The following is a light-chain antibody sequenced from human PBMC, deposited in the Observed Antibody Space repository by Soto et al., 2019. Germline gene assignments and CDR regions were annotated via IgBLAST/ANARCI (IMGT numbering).Light chain of an antibody. CDR3: QQYGDSPRT. V-gene: IGKV3-20*01. CDR2: DAF. Sequence: EIVLTQSPGTLSLSPGESATLSCRASRSLDSGQLAWYQQKVGRAPRLLIHDAFMRATGIPDRFSGSGSGTDFTLTIARLEPEDFAVYYCQQYGDSPRTFGQGTHWRL. CDR1: RSLDSGQ. J-gene: IGKJ5*01.